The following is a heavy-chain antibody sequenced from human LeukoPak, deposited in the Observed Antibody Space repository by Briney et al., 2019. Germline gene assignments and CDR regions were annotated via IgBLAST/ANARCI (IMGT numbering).Heavy chain of an antibody. V-gene: IGHV4-30-4*01. J-gene: IGHJ4*02. CDR3: ARDCSGGSCYLSFDY. CDR1: GGSISSGDYY. CDR2: IYYSGST. D-gene: IGHD2-15*01. Sequence: SETLSLTCTVSGGSISSGDYYWSWIRQPPGKGLEWIGYIYYSGSTYYNPSLKSRVTISVDTSKNQFSLKLSSVTAADTAVYYCARDCSGGSCYLSFDYWGQGALVTVSS.